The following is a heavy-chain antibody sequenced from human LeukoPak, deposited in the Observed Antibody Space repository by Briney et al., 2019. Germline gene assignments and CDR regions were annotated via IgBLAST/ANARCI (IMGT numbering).Heavy chain of an antibody. D-gene: IGHD4-17*01. CDR2: INPNSSGT. CDR1: GYTFSSYY. CDR3: ARGNDYGDYRYFQH. V-gene: IGHV1-2*02. J-gene: IGHJ1*01. Sequence: ASLKLSCTASGYTFSSYYMHWVRQAPGQGLEWMGWINPNSSGTNYAHPFQGRVTMTRDTSNNTPYMEMSRLSTDDTAVYYCARGNDYGDYRYFQHWGQGTMVTVSS.